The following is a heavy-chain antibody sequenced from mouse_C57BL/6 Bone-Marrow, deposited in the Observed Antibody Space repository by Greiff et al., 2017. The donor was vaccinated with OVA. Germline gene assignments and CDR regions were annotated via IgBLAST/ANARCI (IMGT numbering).Heavy chain of an antibody. J-gene: IGHJ2*01. CDR2: IDPNSGGT. CDR1: GYTFTSYW. V-gene: IGHV1-72*01. Sequence: QVQLKQSGAELVKPGASVKLSCKASGYTFTSYWMHWVKQRPGRGLEWIGRIDPNSGGTKYNEKFKSKATLTVDKPSSTAYMQLSSLTSEDSAVYYCAIFTTVVATTDYWGQGTTLTVSS. D-gene: IGHD1-1*01. CDR3: AIFTTVVATTDY.